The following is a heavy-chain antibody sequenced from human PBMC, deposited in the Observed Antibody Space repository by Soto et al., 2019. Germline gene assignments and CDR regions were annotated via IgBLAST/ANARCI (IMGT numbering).Heavy chain of an antibody. Sequence: EVQLLESGGALDRLGGSRRLPLAPPGLTLRSMARSWVRQAPGKGLEGVQAFSGRGGSTYYADSVKGRFPISRDNSKNTLYLQMNSLRAEDTAVYYCAKHLPVVVPAAAYSYYFDYWGQGTLVTVSS. V-gene: IGHV3-23*01. D-gene: IGHD2-2*01. CDR3: AKHLPVVVPAAAYSYYFDY. CDR1: GLTLRSMA. J-gene: IGHJ4*02. CDR2: FSGRGGST.